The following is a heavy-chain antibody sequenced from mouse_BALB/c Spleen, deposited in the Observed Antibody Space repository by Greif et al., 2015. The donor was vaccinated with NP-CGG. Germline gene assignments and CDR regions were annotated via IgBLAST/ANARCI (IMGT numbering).Heavy chain of an antibody. CDR2: ISCYNGAT. CDR1: GYSFTGYY. V-gene: IGHV1S34*01. Sequence: LVKTGASVKISCKASGYSFTGYYMHWVKQSHGKSLEWIGYISCYNGATSYNQKFKGKATFTVDTSSSTAYMQFNSLTSEDSAVYYCASPGSSGYYAMDYWVKEPQSPSPQ. CDR3: ASPGSSGYYAMDY. D-gene: IGHD3-1*01. J-gene: IGHJ4*01.